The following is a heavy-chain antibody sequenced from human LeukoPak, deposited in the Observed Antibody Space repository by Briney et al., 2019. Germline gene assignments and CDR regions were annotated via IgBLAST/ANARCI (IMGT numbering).Heavy chain of an antibody. J-gene: IGHJ2*01. CDR2: INPSGGST. Sequence: ASVTVSCKASGYTFTSYYMHWVRQGPGQGLEWMGIINPSGGSTSHAQKFQGRVTMTRDTSTNTVYMELSSLRSEDTAVFYCVRGASSIAALNPFWYFDLWGRGTVVTVSS. CDR1: GYTFTSYY. V-gene: IGHV1-46*01. D-gene: IGHD6-6*01. CDR3: VRGASSIAALNPFWYFDL.